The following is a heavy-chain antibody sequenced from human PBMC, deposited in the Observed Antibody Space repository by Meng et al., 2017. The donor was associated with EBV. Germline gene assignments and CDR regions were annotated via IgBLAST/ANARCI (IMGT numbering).Heavy chain of an antibody. J-gene: IGHJ4*02. Sequence: VQREQSGADGNQPGSPVKVSCKTSGGILRSFAISWVRQAPGQGLEWMGGIIPLFHTTNYAQKFQGRLHIIADESSATTYMELSSLRSEDTAIYYCASAEHYGDYVFEYWGQGTLSPPPQ. CDR3: ASAEHYGDYVFEY. D-gene: IGHD4-17*01. CDR2: IIPLFHTT. V-gene: IGHV1-69*01. CDR1: GGILRSFA.